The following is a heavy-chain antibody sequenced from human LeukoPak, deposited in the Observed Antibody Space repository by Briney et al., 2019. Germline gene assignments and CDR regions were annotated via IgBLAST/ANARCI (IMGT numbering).Heavy chain of an antibody. Sequence: SVKVSCKASGGTFSRYAISWVRQAPGQGLEWMGRIIPILGIANYAQKFQGRVTITADKSTSTAYMELSSLRSEDTAVYYCARDRITMVRGVIMIDYWGQGTLVTVSS. CDR3: ARDRITMVRGVIMIDY. V-gene: IGHV1-69*04. CDR1: GGTFSRYA. D-gene: IGHD3-10*01. CDR2: IIPILGIA. J-gene: IGHJ4*02.